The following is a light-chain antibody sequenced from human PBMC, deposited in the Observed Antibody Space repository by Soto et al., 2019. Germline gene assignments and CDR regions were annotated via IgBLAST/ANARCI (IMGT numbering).Light chain of an antibody. Sequence: DVRMTQSPSSLSASVGDTITITCPASRTINTYLNWFQQKPGEPPRLLIYGASTLHDGVQSRFSGSGSGADFTLTISGLQPEDFASYHCQQTYSDISFGGGTKV. V-gene: IGKV1-39*01. J-gene: IGKJ4*01. CDR2: GAS. CDR3: QQTYSDIS. CDR1: RTINTY.